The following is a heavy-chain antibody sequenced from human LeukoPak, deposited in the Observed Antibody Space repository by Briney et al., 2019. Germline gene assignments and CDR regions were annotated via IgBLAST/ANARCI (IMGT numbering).Heavy chain of an antibody. Sequence: ASVKVSCKASGYTFTSYGISWVRQPPGQGLERMGWTSAYNGNTNYAQTLQGRVTMTTDTSTSTAYMELRSLRSDDTAVYYCARGREYYDFWSGYLSDYWGQGTLVTVSS. D-gene: IGHD3-3*01. CDR1: GYTFTSYG. CDR3: ARGREYYDFWSGYLSDY. CDR2: TSAYNGNT. J-gene: IGHJ4*02. V-gene: IGHV1-18*01.